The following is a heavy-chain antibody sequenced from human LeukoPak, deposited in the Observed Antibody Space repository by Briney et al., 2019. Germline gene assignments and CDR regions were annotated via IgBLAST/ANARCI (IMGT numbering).Heavy chain of an antibody. J-gene: IGHJ5*02. CDR3: ARDASYTGWFDP. CDR2: IFYSGST. CDR1: GGSISRGDYY. Sequence: SQTLSLTCTVSGGSISRGDYYWSWIRQPPGKGLEWIGYIFYSGSTYYNPSLKSRVTISVDTSKNQFSLKLSSVTAADTAVYYCARDASYTGWFDPWGQGTLVTVSS. D-gene: IGHD3-16*02. V-gene: IGHV4-30-4*01.